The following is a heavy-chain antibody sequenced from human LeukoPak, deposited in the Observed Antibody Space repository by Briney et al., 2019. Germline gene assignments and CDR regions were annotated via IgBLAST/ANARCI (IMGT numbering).Heavy chain of an antibody. V-gene: IGHV4-30-2*01. D-gene: IGHD4-17*01. CDR2: IYHSGRT. J-gene: IGHJ6*04. Sequence: PSQTLSLTRAVSGGSLSSGGYSGSWTRQPPGKGLEWSGYIYHSGRTYYNPSLKSRVTISVHRSKYQFSLKLSSVTAADTAVYYCASTVSPGGMDDWGKGTTVTVSS. CDR1: GGSLSSGGYS. CDR3: ASTVSPGGMDD.